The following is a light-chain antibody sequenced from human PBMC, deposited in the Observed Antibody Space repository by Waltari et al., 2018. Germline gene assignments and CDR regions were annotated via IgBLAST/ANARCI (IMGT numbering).Light chain of an antibody. Sequence: DIQMAQSPSTLSPSVGDRVTITCRASQSISSWLAWYQQKPGKAPNLLIYKASALESGVPSRFSGSGSATDFTLTISGLQPDDFATYFCQQYNSFPWTFGQGTKVEIK. CDR2: KAS. J-gene: IGKJ1*01. V-gene: IGKV1-5*03. CDR1: QSISSW. CDR3: QQYNSFPWT.